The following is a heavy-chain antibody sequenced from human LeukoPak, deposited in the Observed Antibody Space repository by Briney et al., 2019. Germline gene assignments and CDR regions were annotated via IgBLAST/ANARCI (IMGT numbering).Heavy chain of an antibody. Sequence: GESLKISCEGSGYTFTSYWIGWVRQMPGKGLEWMGIIYPGDSDTRYSPSFQGQVTISADKSISTAYLQWSSLKASDTAMYYCARWAYSGYETYYFDYWGQGTLVTVSS. V-gene: IGHV5-51*01. CDR2: IYPGDSDT. J-gene: IGHJ4*02. D-gene: IGHD5-12*01. CDR1: GYTFTSYW. CDR3: ARWAYSGYETYYFDY.